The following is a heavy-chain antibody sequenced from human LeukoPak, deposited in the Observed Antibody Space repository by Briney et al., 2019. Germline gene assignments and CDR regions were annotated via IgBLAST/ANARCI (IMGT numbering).Heavy chain of an antibody. CDR2: ISSGARTI. CDR3: ARHLSGITGYTYGRGIDY. J-gene: IGHJ4*02. V-gene: IGHV3-48*03. D-gene: IGHD5-18*01. CDR1: GFTFSSYE. Sequence: PGGSLRLSCAASGFTFSSYEMNWVRQAPGKGLEWVSSISSGARTIYYADSVKGRFTISRDNTKTSLYLQMNSLRAEDTAVYYCARHLSGITGYTYGRGIDYWGQGTLVTVSS.